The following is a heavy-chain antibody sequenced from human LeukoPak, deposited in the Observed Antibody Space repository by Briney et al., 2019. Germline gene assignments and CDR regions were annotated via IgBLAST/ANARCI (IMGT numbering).Heavy chain of an antibody. Sequence: PSETLSLTCIVSADAITSHFYWGWIRQSPGEGGKGLEWIASVYHSGAEYVNPSLKSRVTTSVDTSKNQFSLKLSSVTAADTAVYYCARGGPNSSGWRIDYWGQGTLVTVSS. CDR3: ARGGPNSSGWRIDY. J-gene: IGHJ4*02. V-gene: IGHV4-38-2*02. CDR1: ADAITSHFY. CDR2: VYHSGAE. D-gene: IGHD6-19*01.